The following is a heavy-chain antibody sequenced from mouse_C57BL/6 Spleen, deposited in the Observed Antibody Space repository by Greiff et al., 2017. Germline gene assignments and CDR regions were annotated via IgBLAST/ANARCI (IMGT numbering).Heavy chain of an antibody. CDR1: GYTFTSYW. D-gene: IGHD2-3*01. CDR2: IYPGSGST. Sequence: QVQLQQPGAELVKPGASVKMSCKASGYTFTSYWITWVKQRPGQGLEWIGDIYPGSGSTNYNEKVKSKATLTVDTSSSTAYMQISSLTSEYYAGYYCGRYDGEGFDYWGQGTTLTVSS. V-gene: IGHV1-55*01. J-gene: IGHJ2*01. CDR3: GRYDGEGFDY.